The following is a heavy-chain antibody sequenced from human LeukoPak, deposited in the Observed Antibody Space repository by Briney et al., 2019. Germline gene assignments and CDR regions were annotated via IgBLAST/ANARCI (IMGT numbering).Heavy chain of an antibody. CDR2: FGGEWVNT. Sequence: GGSLRLSFAASGFTLDNYARNWVRQAPGKGLEWFSLFGGEWVNTYHAASKQGPFTIPKDNSKNSLYLQMNSLRTEDTALYYCAKGTYMTTVTTFDYWGQGTLVPVPS. J-gene: IGHJ4*02. CDR1: GFTLDNYA. V-gene: IGHV3-43*02. CDR3: AKGTYMTTVTTFDY. D-gene: IGHD4-11*01.